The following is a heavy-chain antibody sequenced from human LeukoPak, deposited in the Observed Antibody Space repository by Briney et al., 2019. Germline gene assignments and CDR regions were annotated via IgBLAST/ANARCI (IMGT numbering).Heavy chain of an antibody. CDR3: AKDRPNYYESNGHYYRRDGDS. CDR2: TSSGGDYT. Sequence: AGGSLRLSFAASGFTFSIYAMSWVRQAPGKGLGWVSSTSSGGDYTYYAGSAKGRFTISRDNSKNTLYLQMNSLRAEDTATYYCAKDRPNYYESNGHYYRRDGDSWGQGTLVTVSS. V-gene: IGHV3-23*01. CDR1: GFTFSIYA. D-gene: IGHD3-22*01. J-gene: IGHJ5*01.